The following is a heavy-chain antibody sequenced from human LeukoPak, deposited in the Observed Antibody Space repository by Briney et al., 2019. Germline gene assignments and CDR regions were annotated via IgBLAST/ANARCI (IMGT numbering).Heavy chain of an antibody. J-gene: IGHJ4*02. D-gene: IGHD2-8*01. CDR3: ARGGVGYPARPPLDY. Sequence: PSETLSLTCAVYGGSFSAYYWSWFRQPPGKGLEWIGKTNHSEDRNYNPSRKSRVTMAVDTSKNQFSLKLSSVTAADTAVYYCARGGVGYPARPPLDYWGQGTLVTVSS. CDR2: TNHSEDR. CDR1: GGSFSAYY. V-gene: IGHV4-34*01.